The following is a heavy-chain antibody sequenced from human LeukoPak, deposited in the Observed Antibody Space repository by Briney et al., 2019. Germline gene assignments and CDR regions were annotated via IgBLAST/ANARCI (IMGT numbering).Heavy chain of an antibody. CDR2: INPNSGGI. CDR1: GYGFTGYY. Sequence: ASVKVSCKTSGYGFTGYYVHRVRQVPGQGLEWMGRINPNSGGIDYAQKFQGRVAMTRDTSISTAYMELSRVISDDTAVYYCAREGCSGTSCFAHWGQGTLVTVSS. D-gene: IGHD2-2*01. V-gene: IGHV1-2*06. CDR3: AREGCSGTSCFAH. J-gene: IGHJ4*02.